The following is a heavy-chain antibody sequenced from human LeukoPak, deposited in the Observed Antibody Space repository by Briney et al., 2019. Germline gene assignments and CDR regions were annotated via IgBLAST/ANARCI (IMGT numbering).Heavy chain of an antibody. V-gene: IGHV4-61*08. CDR3: ARGRSYEYGDYDY. J-gene: IGHJ4*02. D-gene: IGHD4-17*01. Sequence: SETLSLTCTVSGGSISSGGYYWSWIRQPPGKGLEWIGEIDPNGTTNYNPSLKSRITLSEDTSKGQFSLNLNSVTAADTSIYYCARGRSYEYGDYDYWGQGMLVTVSS. CDR2: IDPNGTT. CDR1: GGSISSGGYY.